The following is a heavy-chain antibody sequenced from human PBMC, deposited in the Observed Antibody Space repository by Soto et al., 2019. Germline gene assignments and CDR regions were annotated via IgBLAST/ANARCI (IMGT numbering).Heavy chain of an antibody. D-gene: IGHD2-2*01. Sequence: QVQLVESGGGVVQPGRSLRLSCAASGFTFSDYGMHWVRQAPGKGLEWVTIISYDGSNKYYADSVKGRFTISRDNSKNTLYLQMNSLRAEDTAVYYCAKAGWGHSTYWYGDYFCSWGQGTLVTVSS. J-gene: IGHJ4*02. V-gene: IGHV3-30*18. CDR2: ISYDGSNK. CDR1: GFTFSDYG. CDR3: AKAGWGHSTYWYGDYFCS.